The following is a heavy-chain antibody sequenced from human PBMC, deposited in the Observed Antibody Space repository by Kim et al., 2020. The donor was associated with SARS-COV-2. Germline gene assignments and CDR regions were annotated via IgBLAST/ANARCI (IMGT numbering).Heavy chain of an antibody. J-gene: IGHJ5*02. V-gene: IGHV3-23*01. D-gene: IGHD3-10*01. Sequence: YSAAAVKGRFTISRDNSKNTLYLQMNSLRAEDTAVYYCAKSGTMVNWFDPWGQGTLVTVSS. CDR3: AKSGTMVNWFDP.